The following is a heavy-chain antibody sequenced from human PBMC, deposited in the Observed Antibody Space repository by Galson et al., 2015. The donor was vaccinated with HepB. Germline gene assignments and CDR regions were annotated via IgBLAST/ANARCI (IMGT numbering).Heavy chain of an antibody. J-gene: IGHJ4*02. CDR2: ISYDGGTT. CDR1: GISFDSYA. Sequence: SLRLSCATSGISFDSYAMRWVRQAPGKGLEWMAVISYDGGTTFHADSVKGRFTISRDNSGKTLYLQMNSLRSVDTAIYYCAYGSGSYFLDNWGQGTLVTASS. D-gene: IGHD3-10*01. V-gene: IGHV3-30*14. CDR3: AYGSGSYFLDN.